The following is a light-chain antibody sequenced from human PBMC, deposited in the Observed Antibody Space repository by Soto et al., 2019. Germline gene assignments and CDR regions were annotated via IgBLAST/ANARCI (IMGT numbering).Light chain of an antibody. CDR3: QQYKIWWT. V-gene: IGKV3-15*01. CDR1: QLFSSN. CDR2: GSS. J-gene: IGKJ1*01. Sequence: IVMPQSPPTPPVSPGESGTPSCRASQLFSSNLAWYQRRPGQAPRLLIYGSSTRATGVPPRFSGSASGTEFTLTISSLQSEDVAVYYCQQYKIWWTFGQGTKVDIK.